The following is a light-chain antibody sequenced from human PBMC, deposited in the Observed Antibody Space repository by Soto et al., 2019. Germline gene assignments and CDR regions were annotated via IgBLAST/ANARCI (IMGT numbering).Light chain of an antibody. V-gene: IGKV3-11*01. CDR3: QQRTDRPPWT. CDR2: DAS. CDR1: QSIGLA. Sequence: EIVLTHAPATLSLSPGERATLSCRASQSIGLAIAWYQHKPGQAPRLLIFDASQRATGIPARFRGSGSGTDFTLSISSLEPEDFAVYDCQQRTDRPPWTFGQGTKVESK. J-gene: IGKJ1*01.